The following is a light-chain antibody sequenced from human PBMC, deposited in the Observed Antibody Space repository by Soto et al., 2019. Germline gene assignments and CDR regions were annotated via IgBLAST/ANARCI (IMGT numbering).Light chain of an antibody. CDR3: SSYTFSSTLVV. CDR2: GVS. J-gene: IGLJ2*01. Sequence: QSALTQPASVSGSPGQSITISCTGTSSAIGSYNYVSWYQQLPGKVPKLMIYGVSNRPSGVSNRFSGSKSGNTASLTISGLQAEDEADYYCSSYTFSSTLVVFGGGTKLTVL. CDR1: SSAIGSYNY. V-gene: IGLV2-14*03.